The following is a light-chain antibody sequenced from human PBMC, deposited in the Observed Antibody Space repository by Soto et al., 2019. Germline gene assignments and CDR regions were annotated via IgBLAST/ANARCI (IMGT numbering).Light chain of an antibody. CDR2: DAS. CDR1: QSISSW. J-gene: IGKJ4*01. Sequence: DIQITQSPSTLSASVGDKGTITWRASQSISSWLAWYQQKPGKAPKLLIYDASSLESGVPSRFGGSGSGTEFTLTISSLQPDDFATYYCQQYNSYPLTFGGGTKVDIK. V-gene: IGKV1-5*01. CDR3: QQYNSYPLT.